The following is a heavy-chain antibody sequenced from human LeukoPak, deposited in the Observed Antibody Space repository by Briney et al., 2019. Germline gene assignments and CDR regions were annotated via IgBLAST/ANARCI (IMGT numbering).Heavy chain of an antibody. Sequence: GGSLRLSCAASGFTFSNYWMSWVRQAPGKGLEWVGRIKSKTDGGTTDYAAPVKGRFTISRDDSKNTLYLQMNSLKTEDTAVYYCTTHSSSWYAFDIWGQGTMVTVSS. D-gene: IGHD6-13*01. CDR3: TTHSSSWYAFDI. J-gene: IGHJ3*02. CDR1: GFTFSNYW. CDR2: IKSKTDGGTT. V-gene: IGHV3-15*01.